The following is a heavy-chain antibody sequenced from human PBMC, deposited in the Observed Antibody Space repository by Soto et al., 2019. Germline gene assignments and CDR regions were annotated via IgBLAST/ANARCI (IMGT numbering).Heavy chain of an antibody. V-gene: IGHV4-39*07. CDR2: IYYSGST. D-gene: IGHD2-2*01. CDR1: GGSISSSSYY. CDR3: ARDQLNWFDP. J-gene: IGHJ5*02. Sequence: SETLSLTCTVSGGSISSSSYYWGWIRQPPGKGLEWIGSIYYSGSTYYNPSLKSRVTISVDTSKNQFSLKLSSATAADTAVYYCARDQLNWFDPWGQGTLVTVSS.